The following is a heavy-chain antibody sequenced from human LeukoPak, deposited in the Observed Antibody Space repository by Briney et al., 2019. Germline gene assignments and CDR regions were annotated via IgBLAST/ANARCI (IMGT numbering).Heavy chain of an antibody. V-gene: IGHV3-30-3*01. D-gene: IGHD5-18*01. Sequence: GGSLRLSCAASGFTFSSYAMHWVRRAPGKGLEWVAVISYDGSNKYYADSVKGRFTISRDNSKNTLYLQMNSLRAEDTAVYYCARDSDVDTAMVHWGQGTLVTVSS. J-gene: IGHJ4*02. CDR2: ISYDGSNK. CDR1: GFTFSSYA. CDR3: ARDSDVDTAMVH.